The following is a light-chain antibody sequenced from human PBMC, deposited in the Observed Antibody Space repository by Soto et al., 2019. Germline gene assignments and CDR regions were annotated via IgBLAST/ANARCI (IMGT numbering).Light chain of an antibody. CDR3: AAWDDSLNWV. CDR2: SNA. J-gene: IGLJ3*02. Sequence: QSVLTQPPSASGTPGQTVTISCSGSGSNIGENAVNWYQHLPGTAPQLLIYSNALRPSGVPHRFSGSKSGTAGSLAISGLQSEDEAHYYCAAWDDSLNWVFGGGTKLTVL. CDR1: GSNIGENA. V-gene: IGLV1-44*01.